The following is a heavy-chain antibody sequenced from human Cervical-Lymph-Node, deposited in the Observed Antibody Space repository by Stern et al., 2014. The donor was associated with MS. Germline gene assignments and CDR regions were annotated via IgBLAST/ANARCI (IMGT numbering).Heavy chain of an antibody. Sequence: QITLKESGPTLVKPTQTLTLTCTFSGFSLSTAGVGVGWIRQPPGKAPEWLALIYWDDDRRYSSSLQHRLPLTKDTSKNQVVLTMTNLDPMDTATYYCAHIGLWFGGGYSFDVWGQGTMVTVSS. V-gene: IGHV2-5*02. J-gene: IGHJ3*01. D-gene: IGHD3-10*01. CDR1: GFSLSTAGVG. CDR3: AHIGLWFGGGYSFDV. CDR2: IYWDDDR.